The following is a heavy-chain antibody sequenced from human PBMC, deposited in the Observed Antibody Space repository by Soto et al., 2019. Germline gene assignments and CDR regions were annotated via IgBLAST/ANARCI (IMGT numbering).Heavy chain of an antibody. CDR2: ISDYGRI. D-gene: IGHD1-1*01. CDR1: GFTFGNDW. J-gene: IGHJ4*02. Sequence: PGGSLILCCAASGFTFGNDWRHWARQAPGEGLLWVSRISDYGRINYADSVKDRFIISRDGARSELYLQLEDLRVEDTATYYCARGGLEPFDHWGQGALVTVS. V-gene: IGHV3-74*01. CDR3: ARGGLEPFDH.